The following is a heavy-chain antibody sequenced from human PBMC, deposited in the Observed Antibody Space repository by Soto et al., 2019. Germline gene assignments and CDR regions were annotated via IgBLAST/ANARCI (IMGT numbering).Heavy chain of an antibody. J-gene: IGHJ6*02. CDR1: GYTFTSYY. D-gene: IGHD3-10*01. V-gene: IGHV1-46*01. CDR3: ARDYLLWFGEEVNYYYGMDV. Sequence: QVQLVQSGAEVKKPGASVKVSCKASGYTFTSYYMHWVRQAPGQGLEWMGIINPSGGSTSYAQKFPGRVTMTRDTSTSKVYMELSSLRSEDTAVYYCARDYLLWFGEEVNYYYGMDVWGQGTTVTVSS. CDR2: INPSGGST.